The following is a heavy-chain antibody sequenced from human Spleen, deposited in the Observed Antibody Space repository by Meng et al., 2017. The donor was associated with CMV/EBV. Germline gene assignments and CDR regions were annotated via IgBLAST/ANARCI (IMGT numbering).Heavy chain of an antibody. J-gene: IGHJ2*01. Sequence: GESLKISCAASGFTFSSYEMNWVRQAPGKGLEWVSGINWNGGSTGYADSVKGRFTISRDNAKNSLYLQMNSLRAEDTALYYCARGTYYYGSGSYVDWYFDLWGRGTLVTVSS. D-gene: IGHD3-10*01. CDR3: ARGTYYYGSGSYVDWYFDL. CDR2: INWNGGST. CDR1: GFTFSSYE. V-gene: IGHV3-20*04.